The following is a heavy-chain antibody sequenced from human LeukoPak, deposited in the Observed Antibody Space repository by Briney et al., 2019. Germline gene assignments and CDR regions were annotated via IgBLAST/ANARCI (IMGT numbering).Heavy chain of an antibody. V-gene: IGHV4-34*01. D-gene: IGHD6-13*01. CDR2: INHSGST. CDR1: GGSFSGYY. Sequence: SETLSLTCAVYGGSFSGYYWSWIRQPPGKGLEWIGEINHSGSTNYNPSLKSRVTISVDTSKNQFSLKLSSVTAADTAVYYCARRGAAADYWGQGTLVTVSS. CDR3: ARRGAAADY. J-gene: IGHJ4*02.